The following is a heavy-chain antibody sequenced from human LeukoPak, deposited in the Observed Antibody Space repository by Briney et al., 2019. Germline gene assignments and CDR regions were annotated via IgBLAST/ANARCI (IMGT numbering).Heavy chain of an antibody. Sequence: SSVKVSCKASGGTFTNYAISWVRQAPGQGLEWMGGIIPIFGTAKYAQKFQGRVTITTDESTSTAYKELSSLRSEDTAVYYCASRGDYGDYVRFDYWGQGTLVTVSS. J-gene: IGHJ4*02. CDR3: ASRGDYGDYVRFDY. CDR1: GGTFTNYA. D-gene: IGHD4-17*01. CDR2: IIPIFGTA. V-gene: IGHV1-69*05.